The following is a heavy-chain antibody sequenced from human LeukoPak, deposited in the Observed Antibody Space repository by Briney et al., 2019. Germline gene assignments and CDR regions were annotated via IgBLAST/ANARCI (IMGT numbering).Heavy chain of an antibody. CDR1: GFTFSSHA. CDR2: ISGSGGST. V-gene: IGHV3-23*01. Sequence: PGGSLRLSCAASGFTFSSHAMSWVRQAPGKGLEWVSAISGSGGSTYYADSVKGRFTISRDNSKKPLYLQMNSLRAEDTAVYYCAKDLHSCSWYGYYYYYMDVWGKGTTVTVSS. D-gene: IGHD6-13*01. J-gene: IGHJ6*03. CDR3: AKDLHSCSWYGYYYYYMDV.